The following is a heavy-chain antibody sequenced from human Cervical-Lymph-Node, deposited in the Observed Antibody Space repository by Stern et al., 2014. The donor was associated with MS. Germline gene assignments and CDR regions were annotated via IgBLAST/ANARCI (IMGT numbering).Heavy chain of an antibody. V-gene: IGHV3-48*02. Sequence: EVQLLDPPAALAQHGGSLRLACTAPGFRFSAYSLTCVPQAPGKGLESGSYLSTSTSNTYYAGSVKGRFTVFRDNARKSLYLQMNSLRDEDTAVYYCARDRVSSWYPGDFDSWGQGTLVTV. CDR3: ARDRVSSWYPGDFDS. J-gene: IGHJ4*02. CDR2: LSTSTSNT. D-gene: IGHD6-13*01. CDR1: GFRFSAYS.